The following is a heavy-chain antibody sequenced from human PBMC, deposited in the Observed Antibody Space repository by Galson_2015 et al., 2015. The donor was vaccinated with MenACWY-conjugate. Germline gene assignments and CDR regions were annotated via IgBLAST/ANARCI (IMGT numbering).Heavy chain of an antibody. V-gene: IGHV5-51*01. CDR2: IYPGDSDT. CDR1: GYSFSTYW. Sequence: QSGAEVKKPGESLRISCTASGYSFSTYWIGWVRQMPGKGLEWVAIIYPGDSDTRYSPSFQGQVTISADKSISTAYLQWSSLRASDTAIYYCARQRKEFDFWGQGTLVTVSS. CDR3: ARQRKEFDF. J-gene: IGHJ4*02.